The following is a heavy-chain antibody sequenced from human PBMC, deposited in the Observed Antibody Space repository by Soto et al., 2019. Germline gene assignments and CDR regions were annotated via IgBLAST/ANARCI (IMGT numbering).Heavy chain of an antibody. V-gene: IGHV4-61*01. J-gene: IGHJ6*02. CDR2: LYYTGST. Sequence: SETLSLTCTVSGGSVSSESHYWSWIRQTPGKGLEWIGYLYYTGSTNYNPSLKGRVTMSVDTSRDQVSLRLRSVTRADTAVYYCARDQYDFRSVSYYYAMEVWGQGTKVTVAS. CDR1: GGSVSSESHY. CDR3: ARDQYDFRSVSYYYAMEV. D-gene: IGHD3-3*01.